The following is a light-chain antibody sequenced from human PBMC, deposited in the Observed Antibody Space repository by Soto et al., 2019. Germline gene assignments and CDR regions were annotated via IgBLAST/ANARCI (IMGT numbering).Light chain of an antibody. CDR1: QSVSTF. J-gene: IGKJ5*01. V-gene: IGKV3-11*01. CDR2: NAS. CDR3: QQRGDWPPIT. Sequence: EIVLTQSPATLSLSPGERAIPPCRATQSVSTFLSWFQQKPGQPPRLLIYNASNRTTGIPARFSGSGSGTDFTLTISSLEPEDFAVYYCQQRGDWPPITFGQGTRLGI.